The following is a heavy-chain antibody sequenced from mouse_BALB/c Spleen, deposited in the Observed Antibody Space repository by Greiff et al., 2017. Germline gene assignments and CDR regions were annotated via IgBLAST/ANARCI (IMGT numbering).Heavy chain of an antibody. Sequence: DVHLVESGGGLVQPGGSLRLSCATSGFTFTDYYMSWVRQPPGKALEWLGFIRNKANGYTTEYSASVKGRFTISRDNSQSILYLQMNTLRAEDSATYYCARTGTGYYAMDYWGQGTSVTVSS. D-gene: IGHD4-1*01. V-gene: IGHV7-3*02. CDR1: GFTFTDYY. CDR2: IRNKANGYTT. J-gene: IGHJ4*01. CDR3: ARTGTGYYAMDY.